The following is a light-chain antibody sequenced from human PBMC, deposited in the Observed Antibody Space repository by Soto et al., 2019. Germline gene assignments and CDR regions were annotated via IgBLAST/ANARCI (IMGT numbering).Light chain of an antibody. Sequence: QSVLTQPPSASGTPGQRVTISCSGSSSNIGSSTVNWYQQLPGTAPKLLIYSNNQRPSGVPDRFSGSKSGTSASLAISGLQSEDESDYSCAAWDYSLYGYVIGTVTMVTVL. CDR3: AAWDYSLYGYV. CDR2: SNN. J-gene: IGLJ1*01. V-gene: IGLV1-44*01. CDR1: SSNIGSST.